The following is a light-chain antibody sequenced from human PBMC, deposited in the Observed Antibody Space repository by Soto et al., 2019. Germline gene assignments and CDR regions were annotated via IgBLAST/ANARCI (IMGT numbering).Light chain of an antibody. CDR3: QQDGSSPTWT. CDR2: GAS. J-gene: IGKJ1*01. Sequence: EIVLTQSPGTLSLSPGERATLSCRASQSVSSSYLAWYQQKPGQAPRLLIYGASSRATGIPDRFSGSGSGTEFTLTISRLEPEDCAVYYCQQDGSSPTWTFGQGTKVEI. CDR1: QSVSSSY. V-gene: IGKV3-20*01.